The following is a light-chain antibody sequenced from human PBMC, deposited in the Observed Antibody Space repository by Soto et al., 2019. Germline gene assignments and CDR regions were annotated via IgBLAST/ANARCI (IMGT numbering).Light chain of an antibody. CDR3: VARDNSLSCWV. J-gene: IGLJ3*02. V-gene: IGLV1-47*02. Sequence: QSVLTQPPSASGTPGQRVTISCSGSSSNIGTNYVYWYKRLPGTAHKLLIYCNDQRPSGVPDRLSGSESGTSASLVISGLRYEDEADYYCVARDNSLSCWVFGGGTKVTVL. CDR2: CND. CDR1: SSNIGTNY.